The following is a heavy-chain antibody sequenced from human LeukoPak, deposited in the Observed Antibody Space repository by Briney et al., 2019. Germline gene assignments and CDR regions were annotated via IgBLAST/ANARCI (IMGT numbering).Heavy chain of an antibody. Sequence: GGSLRLFCAASGFTFSSYSMNWVRQAPGKGPEWVSYIRSSSSTIFYAESVKGRFTISRDNAKNSLYLQMSSLRAEDTAVYYCAREPYYYGMDVWGQGITVTVSS. CDR2: IRSSSSTI. CDR1: GFTFSSYS. V-gene: IGHV3-48*01. J-gene: IGHJ6*02. CDR3: AREPYYYGMDV.